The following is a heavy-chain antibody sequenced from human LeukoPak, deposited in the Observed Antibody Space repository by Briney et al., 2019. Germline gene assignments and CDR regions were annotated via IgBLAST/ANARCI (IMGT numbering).Heavy chain of an antibody. CDR3: AREEAPYYYDSSGYQPFDY. V-gene: IGHV1-18*01. Sequence: GASVKVSCKASGYTFTSYGISWVRQAPGQGLEWMGWISAYNGNTNYAQKLQGRVTMTTDTSTSTAYMELRSLRSDDTAVYYCAREEAPYYYDSSGYQPFDYWGQGTLVTVSS. CDR1: GYTFTSYG. J-gene: IGHJ4*02. CDR2: ISAYNGNT. D-gene: IGHD3-22*01.